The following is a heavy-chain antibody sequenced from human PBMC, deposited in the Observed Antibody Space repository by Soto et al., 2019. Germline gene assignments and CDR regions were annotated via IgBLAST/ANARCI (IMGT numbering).Heavy chain of an antibody. CDR1: GFTFSSYS. D-gene: IGHD2-15*01. CDR3: ARDGGYCSGGSCYSSSPARLDAFDI. CDR2: ISSSSSYI. Sequence: EVQLVESGGGLVKPGGSLRLSCAASGFTFSSYSMNWVRQAPGKGLEWVSSISSSSSYIYYADSVKGRFTISRDNAKNSLYLQMNGLRAEDTAVYYCARDGGYCSGGSCYSSSPARLDAFDIWGQGTMVTVSS. J-gene: IGHJ3*02. V-gene: IGHV3-21*01.